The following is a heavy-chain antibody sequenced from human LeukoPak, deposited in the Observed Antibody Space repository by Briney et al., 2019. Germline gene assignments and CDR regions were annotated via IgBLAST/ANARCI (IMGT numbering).Heavy chain of an antibody. CDR3: AKAPGIAVAGNHYYYGMDV. D-gene: IGHD6-19*01. CDR2: ISGSGGST. V-gene: IGHV3-23*01. Sequence: GGSLRLSCAAGGCTFSSYAMSWGRQAPGKGLQWVSSISGSGGSTYYADSVKGRFTISRDNSKNTLYLQMNSLRAEDTAVYYCAKAPGIAVAGNHYYYGMDVWGQGTTVTVSS. CDR1: GCTFSSYA. J-gene: IGHJ6*02.